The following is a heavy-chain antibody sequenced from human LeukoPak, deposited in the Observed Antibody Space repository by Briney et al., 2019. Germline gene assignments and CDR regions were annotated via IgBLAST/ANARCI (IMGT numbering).Heavy chain of an antibody. Sequence: SETLSLTCTVSGGSISSYYWSCIRQPPGKGLEWIGYIYYSGSTNYNPSLKSRVTISVDTSKNQFSLKLSSVTAADTAVYYCARIVGATTYAFDIWGQGTMVTVSS. J-gene: IGHJ3*02. D-gene: IGHD1-26*01. CDR2: IYYSGST. V-gene: IGHV4-59*01. CDR3: ARIVGATTYAFDI. CDR1: GGSISSYY.